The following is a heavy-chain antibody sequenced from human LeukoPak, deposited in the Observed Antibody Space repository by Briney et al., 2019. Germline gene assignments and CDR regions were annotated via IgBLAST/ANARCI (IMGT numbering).Heavy chain of an antibody. D-gene: IGHD2-15*01. CDR1: GFTFDDYA. V-gene: IGHV3-20*04. J-gene: IGHJ4*02. Sequence: GGSLRLSCAASGFTFDDYAMTWVRQAPGKGLEWVSYISWNGGSTSYADSVKGRFTISRDNADKSLYLQMNSLRAEDTALHYCARKFGDSCFNWGQGTLVTVSS. CDR2: ISWNGGST. CDR3: ARKFGDSCFN.